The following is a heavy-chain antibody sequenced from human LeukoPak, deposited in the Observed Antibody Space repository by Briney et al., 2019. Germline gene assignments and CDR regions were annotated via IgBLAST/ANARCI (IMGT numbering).Heavy chain of an antibody. CDR1: GFTFSSYG. V-gene: IGHV3-30*03. CDR3: ARGGYGEGGLDY. Sequence: GGSLRLSCAASGFTFSSYGMHWVRQAPGKGLEWVAVISYDGSNKYYADSVKGRFTISRDNSKNTLYLQMNSLRAEDTAVYYCARGGYGEGGLDYWGQGTLVTVSS. CDR2: ISYDGSNK. J-gene: IGHJ4*02. D-gene: IGHD4-17*01.